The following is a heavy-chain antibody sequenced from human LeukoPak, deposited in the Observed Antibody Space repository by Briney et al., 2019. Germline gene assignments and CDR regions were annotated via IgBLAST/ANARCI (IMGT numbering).Heavy chain of an antibody. CDR3: AKDRSPSYYDFWSGYSDNDY. CDR1: GFTFSSYG. Sequence: GGSLRLSCAASGFTFSSYGMHWVRQAPVKGLEWVAVISYDGSNKYYADSVKGRFTISRDNSKNTLYLQMNSLRAEDTAVYYCAKDRSPSYYDFWSGYSDNDYWGQGTLVTVSS. V-gene: IGHV3-30*18. D-gene: IGHD3-3*01. J-gene: IGHJ4*02. CDR2: ISYDGSNK.